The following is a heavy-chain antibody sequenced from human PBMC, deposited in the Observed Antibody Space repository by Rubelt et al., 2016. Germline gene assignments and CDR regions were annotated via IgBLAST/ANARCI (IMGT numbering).Heavy chain of an antibody. CDR3: ATIAVAGYHPATVFDY. J-gene: IGHJ4*02. Sequence: QVQLVQSGAEVKKPGASVTVSCKASGYTFTSYAMHWVRQAPGQRLEWMGWINAGNGNTKYSQKFKGRATITRDTSASTAYMELSSLRSEDTAVYYCATIAVAGYHPATVFDYWGQGTLVTVSS. D-gene: IGHD6-19*01. CDR1: GYTFTSYA. CDR2: INAGNGNT. V-gene: IGHV1-3*01.